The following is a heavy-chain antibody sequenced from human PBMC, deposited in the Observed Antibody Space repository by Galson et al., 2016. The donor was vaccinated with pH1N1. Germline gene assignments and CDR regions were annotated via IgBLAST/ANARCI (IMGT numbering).Heavy chain of an antibody. CDR2: VNPGGSTI. CDR1: GYSFTRYW. D-gene: IGHD4-17*01. J-gene: IGHJ3*02. CDR3: ARQYDFGDYRGDAFDI. Sequence: QSGAEVTKPGESLKISCKASGYSFTRYWIAWVRQVPGKGLEWVGVVNPGGSTIRYSPPFQGQVTISSDKSINTAYLQWISLGASDTATYYCARQYDFGDYRGDAFDIWGQGTVVIVSS. V-gene: IGHV5-51*01.